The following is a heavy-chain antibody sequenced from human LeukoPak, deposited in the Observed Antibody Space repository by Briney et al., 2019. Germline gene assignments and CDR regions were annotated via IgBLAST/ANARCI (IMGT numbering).Heavy chain of an antibody. D-gene: IGHD2-15*01. Sequence: GGSLRLSCAASGFTFSSYAMHWVRQAPGKGLEWVAVISYDGSNKYYADSVKGRFTISRDNSKNTLYLLMNSLIPEDTAVYYCAREVVSTPSYFDSWGQGTLVTVSS. CDR1: GFTFSSYA. J-gene: IGHJ4*02. CDR2: ISYDGSNK. CDR3: AREVVSTPSYFDS. V-gene: IGHV3-30*14.